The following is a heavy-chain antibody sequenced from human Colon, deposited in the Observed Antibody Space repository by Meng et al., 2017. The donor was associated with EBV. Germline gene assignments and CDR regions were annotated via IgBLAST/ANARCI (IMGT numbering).Heavy chain of an antibody. CDR3: ATGVADFEY. CDR2: MNPNRGTT. V-gene: IGHV1-8*01. J-gene: IGHJ4*02. D-gene: IGHD6-19*01. CDR1: GYTFTSYD. Sequence: QVQLVPSGAEVKKSGDSVKDSCKAAGYTFTSYDINWVRQGTGQGLEWMGWMNPNRGTTGYAQKFQGRVTMTRNISKSTAYMDLSSLRSEDTAVYYCATGVADFEYWGQGTLVTVSS.